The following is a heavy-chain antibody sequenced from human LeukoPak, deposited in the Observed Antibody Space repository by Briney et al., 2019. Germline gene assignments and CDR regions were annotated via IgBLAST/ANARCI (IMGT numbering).Heavy chain of an antibody. CDR3: ARDQAYSCDY. J-gene: IGHJ4*02. Sequence: PGGSLRLSCAASGFTFSSYSMSWVRQAPEKGLEWVSYIGSSSSPIYYADSVKGRFTISRDNAKNSLYLQMDSLRAEDTAVYYCARDQAYSCDYWGQGTLVTVSS. D-gene: IGHD5-18*01. CDR1: GFTFSSYS. V-gene: IGHV3-48*01. CDR2: IGSSSSPI.